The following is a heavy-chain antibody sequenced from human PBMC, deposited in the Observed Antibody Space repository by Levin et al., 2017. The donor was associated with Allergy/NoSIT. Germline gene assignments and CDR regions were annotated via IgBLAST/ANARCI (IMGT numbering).Heavy chain of an antibody. CDR3: ATEPRGASSSPHLDH. CDR1: GFTFSTYG. V-gene: IGHV3-33*01. D-gene: IGHD6-6*01. J-gene: IGHJ4*02. Sequence: PGGSLRLSCAASGFTFSTYGVHWVRQPPGKGLEWVAGISYDGSNKYYADSVKGRFSISRDNSKNTLYLQMTTLGADDTAVFYCATEPRGASSSPHLDHWGQGALVTVSS. CDR2: ISYDGSNK.